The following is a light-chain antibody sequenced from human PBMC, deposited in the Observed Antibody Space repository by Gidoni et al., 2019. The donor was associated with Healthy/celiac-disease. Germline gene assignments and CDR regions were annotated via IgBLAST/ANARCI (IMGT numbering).Light chain of an antibody. J-gene: IGKJ1*01. Sequence: EIVLTQSPGTLSLSPGERATLPCRASQSVSSSYLAWYQQKPGQAPRLLIYGASSRATGIPDRFSGSGSGTDFTLTISRLEPEDCAVYYCQQYGSSPWTFXQXTKVEIK. CDR3: QQYGSSPWT. V-gene: IGKV3-20*01. CDR2: GAS. CDR1: QSVSSSY.